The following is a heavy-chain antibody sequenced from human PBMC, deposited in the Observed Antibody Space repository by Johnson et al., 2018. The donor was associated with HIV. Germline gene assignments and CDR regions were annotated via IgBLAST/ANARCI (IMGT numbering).Heavy chain of an antibody. V-gene: IGHV3-30*02. J-gene: IGHJ3*02. CDR2: IRYDGSNK. Sequence: QVQLVESGGGVVQHGGSLRLSCAASGFIFRSYGMHWVRQAPGKGLQWVAFIRYDGSNKYYADSVKGRFTISRDNSKYTLYLQRNSLKTEDPAVYYCTPLDAFDIWGQGTMVTVSS. CDR3: TPLDAFDI. CDR1: GFIFRSYG.